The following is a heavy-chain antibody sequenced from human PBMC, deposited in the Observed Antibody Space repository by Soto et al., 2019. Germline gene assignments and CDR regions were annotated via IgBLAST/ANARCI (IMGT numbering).Heavy chain of an antibody. J-gene: IGHJ6*02. CDR3: ARDQTTVTTPYYYGMDV. V-gene: IGHV4-31*03. CDR1: GGSISSGGYY. CDR2: IYYSGST. D-gene: IGHD4-4*01. Sequence: SETLSLTCTVSGGSISSGGYYWSWIRQHPGKGLEWIGYIYYSGSTYYNPPLKSRVTISVDTSKNQFSLKLSSVTAADTAVYYCARDQTTVTTPYYYGMDVWGQGTTVTVSS.